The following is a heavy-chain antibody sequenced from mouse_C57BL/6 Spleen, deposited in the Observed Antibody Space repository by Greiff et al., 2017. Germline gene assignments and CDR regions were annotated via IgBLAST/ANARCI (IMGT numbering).Heavy chain of an antibody. V-gene: IGHV5-16*01. Sequence: DVQLVESEGGLVQPGSSMKLSCTASGFTFSDYYMAWVRQVPEKGLEWVANINYDGSSTYYLDSLKSRFIISRDNAKNSLYLHMSRLKSEDTATYYCARDPPSMDYWGQGTSVTVSS. CDR3: ARDPPSMDY. CDR1: GFTFSDYY. CDR2: INYDGSST. J-gene: IGHJ4*01.